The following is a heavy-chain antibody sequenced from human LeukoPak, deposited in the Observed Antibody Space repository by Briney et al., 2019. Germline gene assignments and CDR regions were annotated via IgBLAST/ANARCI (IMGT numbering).Heavy chain of an antibody. D-gene: IGHD2-15*01. Sequence: GGSLRLSCTTSGFIFSSYWMSWVRQAPGKGLEWVANIRLDGSEKQYVDSMKGRFTISRDNAQNSVYLHMNSLTAEDTAVYYCARFSRSAQSYWGRGTLVTVSS. J-gene: IGHJ4*02. CDR2: IRLDGSEK. V-gene: IGHV3-7*01. CDR1: GFIFSSYW. CDR3: ARFSRSAQSY.